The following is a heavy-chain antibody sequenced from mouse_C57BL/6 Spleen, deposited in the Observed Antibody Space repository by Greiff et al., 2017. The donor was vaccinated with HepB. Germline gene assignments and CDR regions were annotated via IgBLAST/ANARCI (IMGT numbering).Heavy chain of an antibody. D-gene: IGHD2-4*01. CDR3: ARGDYGRDYYAMDY. CDR2: ISSGSSTI. J-gene: IGHJ4*01. Sequence: EVKVEESGGGLVKPGGSLKLSCAASGFTFSDYGMHWVRQAPEKGLEWVAYISSGSSTIYYADTVKGRFTISRDNAKNTLFLQMTSLRSEDTAMYYCARGDYGRDYYAMDYWGQGTSVTVSS. V-gene: IGHV5-17*01. CDR1: GFTFSDYG.